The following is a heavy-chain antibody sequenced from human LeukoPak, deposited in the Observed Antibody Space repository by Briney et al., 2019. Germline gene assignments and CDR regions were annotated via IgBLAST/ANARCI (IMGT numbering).Heavy chain of an antibody. J-gene: IGHJ6*02. CDR2: IYYSGGT. CDR1: GGSISSMHYY. Sequence: PSETLSLTCSVSGGSISSMHYYWGSIRQPPGKKLEWIGSIYYSGGTYYNPSLKSRVTMSVDTSKNQFSLKLNSVTAADTAVYYCATRSYCDPSGVYGMDVWGQGTTVTVSS. CDR3: ATRSYCDPSGVYGMDV. V-gene: IGHV4-39*01. D-gene: IGHD3-22*01.